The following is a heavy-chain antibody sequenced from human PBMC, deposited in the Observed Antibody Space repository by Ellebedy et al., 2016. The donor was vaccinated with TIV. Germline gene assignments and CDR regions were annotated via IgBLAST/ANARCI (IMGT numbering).Heavy chain of an antibody. Sequence: AASVKVSCKVSGYTLTELSMHWVRQAPGKGLEWMGGFDPEDGETIYAQKFQGRVTMTEDTSTDTAYMELSSLRSEDTAVYYCATTKYDFWSGYQRWLDYWGQGTLVTVSS. V-gene: IGHV1-24*01. J-gene: IGHJ4*02. CDR1: GYTLTELS. D-gene: IGHD3-3*01. CDR3: ATTKYDFWSGYQRWLDY. CDR2: FDPEDGET.